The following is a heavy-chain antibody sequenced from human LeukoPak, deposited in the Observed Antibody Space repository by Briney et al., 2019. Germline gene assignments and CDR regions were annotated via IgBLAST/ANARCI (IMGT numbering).Heavy chain of an antibody. J-gene: IGHJ4*02. CDR1: GFSFSSYW. CDR2: IKQDGTEK. Sequence: GGSLRLSCAASGFSFSSYWMSWVRQAPGKGLEWVADIKQDGTEKYYVDSVKGRFTISRGNAKKSLYLQMNSLRAEDTAVYYCARAYQLLFFDTHFDYWGQGTLVTVSS. CDR3: ARAYQLLFFDTHFDY. D-gene: IGHD2-2*01. V-gene: IGHV3-7*01.